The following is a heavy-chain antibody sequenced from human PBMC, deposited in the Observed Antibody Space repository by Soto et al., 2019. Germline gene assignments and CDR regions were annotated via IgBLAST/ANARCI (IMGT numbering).Heavy chain of an antibody. Sequence: PSETLSLTCAVYGGSFSAYYWTWIRQHPEKGLEWIGYISRSGSTYFSPSLKSRVSISVDTSTNQFSLRLSSVTAADTAVYYCARQRPPRGPNYYSFSDFYHGVFDPWGQGALVTVSS. CDR2: ISRSGST. J-gene: IGHJ5*02. CDR1: GGSFSAYY. V-gene: IGHV4-34*09. CDR3: ARQRPPRGPNYYSFSDFYHGVFDP. D-gene: IGHD3-10*01.